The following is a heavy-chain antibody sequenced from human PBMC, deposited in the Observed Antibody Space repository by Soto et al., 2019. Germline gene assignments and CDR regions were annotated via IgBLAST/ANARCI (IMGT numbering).Heavy chain of an antibody. CDR3: AREGGYSSALRIYYYYGMDV. V-gene: IGHV1-2*04. D-gene: IGHD6-25*01. CDR1: GYTFTGYY. CDR2: INPNSGGT. J-gene: IGHJ6*02. Sequence: ASVNVSCKASGYTFTGYYMHWVRQAPGQGLEWMGWINPNSGGTNYAQKFQGWVTMTRDTSISTAYMELSRLRSDDTAVYYCAREGGYSSALRIYYYYGMDVWGQGTTVTVSS.